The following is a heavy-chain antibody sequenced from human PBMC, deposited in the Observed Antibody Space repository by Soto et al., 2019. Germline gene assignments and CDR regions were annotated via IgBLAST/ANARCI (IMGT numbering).Heavy chain of an antibody. D-gene: IGHD4-17*01. CDR2: FDPEDGET. J-gene: IGHJ5*02. V-gene: IGHV1-24*01. CDR3: ATYGDFPNWFDP. Sequence: ASVKVSCKVSGYTLTGLSMHWVRQAPGKGLEWMGGFDPEDGETIYAQKFQGSVTMTEDTSTDTAYMELSSLRFEDTAVYYCATYGDFPNWFDPWGQGTLVTVSS. CDR1: GYTLTGLS.